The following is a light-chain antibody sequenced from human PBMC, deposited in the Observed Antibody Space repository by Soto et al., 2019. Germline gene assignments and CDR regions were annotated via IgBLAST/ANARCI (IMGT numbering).Light chain of an antibody. CDR2: DAS. CDR1: QNINSD. J-gene: IGKJ2*01. V-gene: IGKV3-11*01. Sequence: EIVMTQSPATLSVSPGESATLSCRASQNINSDLAWYVQKPGQAPRLLISDASNRATGIPARFSGSGSGTEFTLTISSLEPEDFAVYYCQQRSDWPLYTFGQGTKLEMK. CDR3: QQRSDWPLYT.